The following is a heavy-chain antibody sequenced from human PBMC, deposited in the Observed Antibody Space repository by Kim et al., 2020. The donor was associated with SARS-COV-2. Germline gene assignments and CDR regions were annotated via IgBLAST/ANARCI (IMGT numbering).Heavy chain of an antibody. Sequence: SETLSLTCTVSGGSISSSSYYWGWIRQPPGKGLEWIGSIYYSGSTYYNPSLKSRVTISVDTSKNQFSLKLSSVTAADTAVYYCARDAYDILTGYYTDYWGQGTLVTVSS. CDR3: ARDAYDILTGYYTDY. J-gene: IGHJ4*02. CDR1: GGSISSSSYY. D-gene: IGHD3-9*01. CDR2: IYYSGST. V-gene: IGHV4-39*07.